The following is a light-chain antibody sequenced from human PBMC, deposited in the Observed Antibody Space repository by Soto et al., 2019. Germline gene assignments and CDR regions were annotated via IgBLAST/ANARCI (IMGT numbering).Light chain of an antibody. CDR3: SSYAGSNAYV. V-gene: IGLV2-8*01. Sequence: QSALTQPPSASGSPGQSVTISCTGTSSDVGGYNYVSWYQQHPGKAPKLMIYEGSKRPSGVPDRFSGSKSGNTASLTVSGLQAEDEADYYCSSYAGSNAYVFGTGTKLTVL. CDR1: SSDVGGYNY. J-gene: IGLJ1*01. CDR2: EGS.